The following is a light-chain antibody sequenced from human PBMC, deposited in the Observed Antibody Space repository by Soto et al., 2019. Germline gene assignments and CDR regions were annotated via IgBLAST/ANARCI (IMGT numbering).Light chain of an antibody. CDR2: SNN. CDR3: ATWDDSLNGVV. V-gene: IGLV1-44*01. J-gene: IGLJ2*01. Sequence: QSVLTQPPSASGTPGQRVAISCSGSSSNIGSNTVNWYQQLPGTAPKLLIYSNNQRPSGVPDRFSGSVSGTSASLAISGLQSEDEADYYCATWDDSLNGVVFGGGTKLTVL. CDR1: SSNIGSNT.